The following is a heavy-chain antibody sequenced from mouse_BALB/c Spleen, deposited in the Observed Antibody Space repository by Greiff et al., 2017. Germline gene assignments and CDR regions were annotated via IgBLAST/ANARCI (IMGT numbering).Heavy chain of an antibody. CDR3: ARQGYYDYDSWFAY. D-gene: IGHD2-4*01. CDR1: GFTFSSFG. Sequence: EVMLVESGGGLVQPGGSRKLSCAASGFTFSSFGMHWVRQAPEKGLEWVAYISSGSSTIYYADTVKGRFTISRDNPKNTLFLQMTSLRSEDTAMYYCARQGYYDYDSWFAYWGQGTLVTVSA. V-gene: IGHV5-17*02. CDR2: ISSGSSTI. J-gene: IGHJ3*01.